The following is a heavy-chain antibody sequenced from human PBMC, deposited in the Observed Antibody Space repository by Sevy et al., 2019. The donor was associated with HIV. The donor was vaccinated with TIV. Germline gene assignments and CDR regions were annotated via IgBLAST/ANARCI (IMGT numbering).Heavy chain of an antibody. D-gene: IGHD6-13*01. Sequence: GGSLRLSCAAPGFTFSSYAMHWVRQAPGKGLEWVAVISYDGSNKYYADSVKGRFTISRDNSKNTLYLQMNSLRAEDTAVYYCARGRIAAAEYYFDYWGQGTLVTVSS. V-gene: IGHV3-30-3*01. J-gene: IGHJ4*02. CDR2: ISYDGSNK. CDR3: ARGRIAAAEYYFDY. CDR1: GFTFSSYA.